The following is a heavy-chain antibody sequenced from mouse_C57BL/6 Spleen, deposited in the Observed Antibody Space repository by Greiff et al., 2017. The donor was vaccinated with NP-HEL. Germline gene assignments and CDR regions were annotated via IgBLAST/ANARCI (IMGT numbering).Heavy chain of an antibody. D-gene: IGHD1-1*01. Sequence: EVKLEESGPGLVKPSQSLSLTCSVTGYSITSGYYWNWIRQFPGNKLEWMGYISYDGSNNYNPSLKNRISITRDTSKNQFFLKLNSVTTEDTATYYCARENYGTHYAMDYWGQGTSVTVSS. V-gene: IGHV3-6*01. J-gene: IGHJ4*01. CDR1: GYSITSGYY. CDR3: ARENYGTHYAMDY. CDR2: ISYDGSN.